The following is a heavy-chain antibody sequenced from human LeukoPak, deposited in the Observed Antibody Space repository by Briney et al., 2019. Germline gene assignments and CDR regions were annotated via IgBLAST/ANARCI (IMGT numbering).Heavy chain of an antibody. J-gene: IGHJ4*02. CDR1: GDSIRNYY. CDR2: IYYTGST. CDR3: ARDQYSSGWAAQYYFDY. D-gene: IGHD6-19*01. Sequence: SETLSLTCTVSGDSIRNYYWTWIRQPPGKGLEWIGYIYYTGSTNYNPSLKSRVTISVDTSKNQFSLRLSSVTAADTAVYYCARDQYSSGWAAQYYFDYWGQGTLVTVSS. V-gene: IGHV4-59*12.